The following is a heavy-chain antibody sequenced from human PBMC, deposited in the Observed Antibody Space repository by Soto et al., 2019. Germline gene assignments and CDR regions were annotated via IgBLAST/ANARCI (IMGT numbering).Heavy chain of an antibody. CDR1: GGSFTGYF. V-gene: IGHV4-59*01. CDR2: INYSGST. CDR3: ARDPSGSYKGYYYGMDV. D-gene: IGHD1-26*01. Sequence: PSETLSLTCVVYGGSFTGYFWSWIRQSPGTGLEWIGHINYSGSTNYNPSLKSRVTISVDTSKNQFSLKLSSVTAADTAVYYCARDPSGSYKGYYYGMDVWGQGTTVTVSS. J-gene: IGHJ6*02.